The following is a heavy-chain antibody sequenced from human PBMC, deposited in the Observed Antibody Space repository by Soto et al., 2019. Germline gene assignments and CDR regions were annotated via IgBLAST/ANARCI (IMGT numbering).Heavy chain of an antibody. CDR1: GFTFSGSA. D-gene: IGHD6-19*01. J-gene: IGHJ4*02. Sequence: EVQLVESGGGLVQPGGSLKLSCAASGFTFSGSAMHWVRQASGKGLEWVGRIRSKANSYATAYAASVKGRFTISRDDSKSTAYLQMNSLKTEDTAVYYCTRPHSSGSFDYWGQGTLVTVSS. V-gene: IGHV3-73*01. CDR2: IRSKANSYAT. CDR3: TRPHSSGSFDY.